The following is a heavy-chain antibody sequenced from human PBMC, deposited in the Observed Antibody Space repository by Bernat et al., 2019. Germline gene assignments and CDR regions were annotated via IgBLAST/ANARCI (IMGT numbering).Heavy chain of an antibody. CDR3: ARDSDYDSSGYYYGMDV. J-gene: IGHJ6*02. Sequence: VQLVESGGGLVKPGGSLRLSCAASGFTFNNAWMSWVRQAPGKGLEWVAVIWYDGSNKYYADSVKGRFTISRDNSKNTLYLQMNSLRAEDTAVYYCARDSDYDSSGYYYGMDVWGQGTTVTVSS. D-gene: IGHD3-22*01. CDR2: IWYDGSNK. V-gene: IGHV3-33*08. CDR1: GFTFNNAW.